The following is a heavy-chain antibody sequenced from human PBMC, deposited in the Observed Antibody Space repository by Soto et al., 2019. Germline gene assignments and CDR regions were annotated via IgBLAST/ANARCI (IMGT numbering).Heavy chain of an antibody. Sequence: GGSLRLSWVASGFTFSSYAMHWVRHAPGKGLEWVAVISYDGSNKDCADAVKGRFTISRENSKNTLYLQMNSLRAEDTAVYYCARAKGGGVAGMFDYWGQGTLVTVSS. D-gene: IGHD6-19*01. CDR2: ISYDGSNK. CDR3: ARAKGGGVAGMFDY. V-gene: IGHV3-30-3*01. CDR1: GFTFSSYA. J-gene: IGHJ4*02.